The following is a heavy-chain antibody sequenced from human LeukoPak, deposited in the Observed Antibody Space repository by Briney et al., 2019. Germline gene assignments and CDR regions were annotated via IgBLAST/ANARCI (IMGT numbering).Heavy chain of an antibody. V-gene: IGHV3-9*01. CDR1: GFTFDDYG. CDR3: ANDYGNSSSWYDY. CDR2: ISWNSASV. D-gene: IGHD6-13*01. Sequence: SGRSLRLSCEASGFTFDDYGMHWVRQAPGKGLEWVSTISWNSASVGYVDSVKGRFTISRDNAKRTLYLQMNSLRPEDTALYYCANDYGNSSSWYDYWGQGTLVTVSS. J-gene: IGHJ4*02.